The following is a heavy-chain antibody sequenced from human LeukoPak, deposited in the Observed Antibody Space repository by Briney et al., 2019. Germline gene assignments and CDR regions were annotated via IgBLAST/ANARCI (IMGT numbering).Heavy chain of an antibody. V-gene: IGHV1-3*03. D-gene: IGHD3-10*01. CDR3: ARGRGPPNTNRDFYFYYYMDV. CDR2: INAANGHT. J-gene: IGHJ6*03. Sequence: ASVKVSCKASGYTFTNYAIRWVRQAPGQRFEWMGWINAANGHTKYSQEFQDRITITRDTSATTAYMELNNLRSEDMARYYCARGRGPPNTNRDFYFYYYMDVWGTGTTVAVSS. CDR1: GYTFTNYA.